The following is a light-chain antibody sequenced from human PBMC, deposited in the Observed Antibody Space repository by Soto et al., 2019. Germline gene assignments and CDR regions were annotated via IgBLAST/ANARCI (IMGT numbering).Light chain of an antibody. Sequence: QSVLTQPPSASVSPGQSVTSSCTGTSSDVGGYNYVSWYQQHPGKAPKLMIYEVSKRPSGAPDRFSGSKSGNTASLTVSGLQAEDEADYYCSSYAGSNNYVFGTGTKV. J-gene: IGLJ1*01. CDR1: SSDVGGYNY. CDR3: SSYAGSNNYV. CDR2: EVS. V-gene: IGLV2-8*01.